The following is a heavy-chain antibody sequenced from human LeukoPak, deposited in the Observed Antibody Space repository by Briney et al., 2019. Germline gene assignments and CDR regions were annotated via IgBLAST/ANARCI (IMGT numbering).Heavy chain of an antibody. D-gene: IGHD2/OR15-2a*01. CDR3: TRGGDNSL. CDR1: GFTFSNAW. CDR2: ISRSSTSI. J-gene: IGHJ4*02. V-gene: IGHV3-48*02. Sequence: PGGSLRLSCAASGFTFSNAWMNWVRQAPGKGLEWVSYISRSSTSIDYADSVKGRFTISRDNAKNSLYLQMDSLRDDETAVYYCTRGGDNSLWGQGTLVTVSS.